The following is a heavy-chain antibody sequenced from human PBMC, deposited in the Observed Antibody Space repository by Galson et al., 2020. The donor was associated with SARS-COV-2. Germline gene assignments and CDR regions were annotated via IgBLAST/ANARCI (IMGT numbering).Heavy chain of an antibody. CDR3: ASRDWYHTSGYYFYYFDF. J-gene: IGHJ4*02. CDR1: GLTFSNYA. CDR2: ISGSGDST. V-gene: IGHV3-23*01. D-gene: IGHD3-22*01. Sequence: GGSLRLSCEVSGLTFSNYAMSWVRQAPGKGLEWVSGISGSGDSTYYADSVKGRFTVSRDNSKNTLYLQMSNLRGEDTAVYYCASRDWYHTSGYYFYYFDFWGQGTLVAVSP.